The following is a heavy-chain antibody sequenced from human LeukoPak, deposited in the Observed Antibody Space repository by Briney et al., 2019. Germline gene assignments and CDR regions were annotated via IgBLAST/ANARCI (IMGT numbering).Heavy chain of an antibody. CDR1: GYTFTGYY. J-gene: IGHJ6*03. D-gene: IGHD5-12*01. V-gene: IGHV1-2*02. CDR3: ARRGWNYMDV. Sequence: ASVKVSCKASGYTFTGYYMHWVRQAPGQGLEWMGWINPNSGGTNYAQKFQGRVTMTTDTSTSTAYMELRSLRSDDTAVYYCARRGWNYMDVWGKGTTVTISS. CDR2: INPNSGGT.